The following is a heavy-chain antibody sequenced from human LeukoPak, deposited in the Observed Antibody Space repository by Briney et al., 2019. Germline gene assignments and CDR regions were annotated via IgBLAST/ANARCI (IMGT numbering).Heavy chain of an antibody. CDR3: VRPYYYDFSGPLL. CDR1: GDYISNSNYY. J-gene: IGHJ4*02. D-gene: IGHD3-3*01. CDR2: IYYTGKT. Sequence: TSETLSPTCSVSGDYISNSNYYWGWIRQPPGKGLEWIGNIYYTGKTYYNSSLKSQVTISIDTSKNEFSLNLNSVTAADTAAYYCVRPYYYDFSGPLLWGQGTLVTVSS. V-gene: IGHV4-39*01.